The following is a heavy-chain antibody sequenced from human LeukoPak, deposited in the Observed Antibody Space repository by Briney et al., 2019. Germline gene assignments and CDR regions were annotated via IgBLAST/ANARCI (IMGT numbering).Heavy chain of an antibody. CDR1: GFTFDDYA. J-gene: IGHJ2*01. CDR2: ISWNSGSI. Sequence: QPGRSLRLSCAASGFTFDDYAMHWVRQAPGKGLEWVSGISWNSGSIGYADSVKGRFTISRDNAKNSLYLQMNSLRAEDTAVYYCARGNYGDRKSYWYFDLWGRGTLVTVSS. CDR3: ARGNYGDRKSYWYFDL. D-gene: IGHD4-17*01. V-gene: IGHV3-9*01.